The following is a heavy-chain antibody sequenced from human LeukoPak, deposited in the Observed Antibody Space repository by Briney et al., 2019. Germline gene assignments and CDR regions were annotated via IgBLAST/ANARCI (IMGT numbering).Heavy chain of an antibody. CDR1: GYSISSGYY. CDR3: ARDGNYYGSGIPFDY. V-gene: IGHV4-38-2*02. D-gene: IGHD3-10*01. Sequence: SETLSLTCAVSGYSISSGYYWGWIRQPPGKGLEWIGIIYHSGSTYYNPSLKSRVTISVDTSKNQFSLKLSSVTAADTAVYYCARDGNYYGSGIPFDYWGQGTLVTVSS. CDR2: IYHSGST. J-gene: IGHJ4*02.